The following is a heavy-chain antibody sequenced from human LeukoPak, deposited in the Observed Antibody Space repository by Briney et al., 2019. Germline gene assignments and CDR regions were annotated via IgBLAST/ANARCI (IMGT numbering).Heavy chain of an antibody. Sequence: PGGSLRLSCAASGFTFSDYYMGWIHQAPGKGLEWVSYISSSGSTIYYADSVKGRFTISRDNAKNSLYLQMNSLRAEDTAVYYCARDRSSGYGNWGTFDYWGQGTLVTVSS. D-gene: IGHD5-12*01. CDR3: ARDRSSGYGNWGTFDY. J-gene: IGHJ4*02. CDR2: ISSSGSTI. V-gene: IGHV3-11*01. CDR1: GFTFSDYY.